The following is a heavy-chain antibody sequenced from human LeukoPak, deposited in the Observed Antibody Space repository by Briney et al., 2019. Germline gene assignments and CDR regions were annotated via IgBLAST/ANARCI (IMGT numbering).Heavy chain of an antibody. CDR1: GYTFTGYY. Sequence: ASVKVSCKASGYTFTGYYMHWVRQAPGQGLEWMGRIDPNSGGTNYAQKFQGRVTMTRDTSISTAYMELSRLRSDDTAVYYCARDTGRSVGATDYWGQGTLVTVSS. J-gene: IGHJ4*02. V-gene: IGHV1-2*06. CDR3: ARDTGRSVGATDY. CDR2: IDPNSGGT. D-gene: IGHD1-26*01.